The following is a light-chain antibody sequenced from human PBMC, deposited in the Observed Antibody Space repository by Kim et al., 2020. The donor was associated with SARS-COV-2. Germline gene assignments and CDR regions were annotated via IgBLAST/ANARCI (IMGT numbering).Light chain of an antibody. CDR2: GNN. Sequence: QSVLTQPPSVSGAPGQRVTISCTGSNSNIGAGYDVHWYRQVPGTAPKLLIYGNNNRPSGVPDRFSASKSGTSASLAITGLQAEDEADYYCHSYDNNLSVVFGGGTKLTVL. V-gene: IGLV1-40*01. CDR3: HSYDNNLSVV. J-gene: IGLJ2*01. CDR1: NSNIGAGYD.